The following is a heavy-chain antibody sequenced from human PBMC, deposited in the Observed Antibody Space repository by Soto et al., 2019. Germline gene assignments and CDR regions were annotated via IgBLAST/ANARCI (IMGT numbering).Heavy chain of an antibody. CDR2: ISYDGSNQ. CDR1: GFTFSSYG. D-gene: IGHD6-13*01. V-gene: IGHV3-30*18. J-gene: IGHJ4*02. CDR3: AKDKPPRGEEAAYVDY. Sequence: VQLVESGGGVVQPGRSLRLSCAASGFTFSSYGMHWVRQAPGKGLEWVAVISYDGSNQYYADSVKGRFTISRDNSKNTMYLQMNSLRAEDTAVYYCAKDKPPRGEEAAYVDYWGQGTLVTVSS.